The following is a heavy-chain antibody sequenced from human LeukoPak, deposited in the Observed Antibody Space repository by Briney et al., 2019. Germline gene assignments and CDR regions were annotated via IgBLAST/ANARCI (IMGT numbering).Heavy chain of an antibody. J-gene: IGHJ4*02. CDR3: ACSIAAAGTHFSFDY. V-gene: IGHV3-30*03. Sequence: PGRSLRLSCAASGFTFSSYGMHWVRQAPGKGLEWVAVISYDGSNKYYADSVKGRFSISRDNSKNTLYLQMNSLRAEDTAVYYCACSIAAAGTHFSFDYWGQGTLVTVSS. CDR1: GFTFSSYG. D-gene: IGHD6-13*01. CDR2: ISYDGSNK.